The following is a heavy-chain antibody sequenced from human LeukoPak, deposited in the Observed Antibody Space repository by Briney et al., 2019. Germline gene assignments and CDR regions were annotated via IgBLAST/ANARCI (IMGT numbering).Heavy chain of an antibody. Sequence: PGGSLRLSCAASGFTFSSYAMSWVRQAPGKGLEWVANIKQDGSEKYYVDSVKGRFTISRDNAKNSLYLQMNSLRAEDTAVYYCARDGGRSSGYYYPIDYWGQGTLVTVSS. J-gene: IGHJ4*02. CDR1: GFTFSSYA. CDR2: IKQDGSEK. V-gene: IGHV3-7*01. D-gene: IGHD3-22*01. CDR3: ARDGGRSSGYYYPIDY.